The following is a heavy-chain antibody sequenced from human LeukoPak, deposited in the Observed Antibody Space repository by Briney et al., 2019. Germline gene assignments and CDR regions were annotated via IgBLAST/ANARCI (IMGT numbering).Heavy chain of an antibody. D-gene: IGHD6-6*01. CDR1: GGSISSGGYY. CDR3: ARRMYSSSSVKGRYYYYYMDV. V-gene: IGHV4-31*03. Sequence: SETLSLTCTVSGGSISSGGYYWSWIRQHPGKGLEWIGYIYYSGSTYYNPSLKSRVTISVDRSKNQFSLKLSSGTAADTAVYYCARRMYSSSSVKGRYYYYYMDVWGKGTTVTVSS. J-gene: IGHJ6*03. CDR2: IYYSGST.